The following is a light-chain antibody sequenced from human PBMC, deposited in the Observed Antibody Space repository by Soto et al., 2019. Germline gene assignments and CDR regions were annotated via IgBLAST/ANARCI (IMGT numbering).Light chain of an antibody. CDR1: SSDVGGYNY. CDR2: EVS. J-gene: IGLJ1*01. Sequence: QSVLTQPASVSGSPGQSITISCTGTSSDVGGYNYVSWYQQHPGKAPKLMIYEVSNRPSGVSNRFPGSKSGNTASLTISGLQAEDEADYYCSSYTSSLYVFGTGTKVTVL. V-gene: IGLV2-14*01. CDR3: SSYTSSLYV.